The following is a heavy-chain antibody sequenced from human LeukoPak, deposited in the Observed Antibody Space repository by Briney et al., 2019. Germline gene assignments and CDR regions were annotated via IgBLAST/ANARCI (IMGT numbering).Heavy chain of an antibody. CDR1: GGSISSSTYY. CDR2: ILYSGNT. V-gene: IGHV4-39*07. CDR3: ARLTTGSFYDY. Sequence: PSETLSLTCTVSGGSISSSTYYWGWIRQPPGKGLEWIGSILYSGNTHYNPSLKSRVTISVDTSKNQFSLKLNSVTAADTAMYYCARLTTGSFYDYWGQGALVTVSS. D-gene: IGHD1-26*01. J-gene: IGHJ4*02.